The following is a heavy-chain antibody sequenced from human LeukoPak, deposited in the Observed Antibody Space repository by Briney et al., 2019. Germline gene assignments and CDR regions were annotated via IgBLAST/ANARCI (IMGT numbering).Heavy chain of an antibody. CDR3: ARNQRRLDY. D-gene: IGHD1-14*01. V-gene: IGHV3-7*01. J-gene: IGHJ4*02. CDR2: IKQDGSEK. CDR1: GFTFSTYW. Sequence: GGSLRLSCAASGFTFSTYWMSWVRQAPGKGLELVANIKQDGSEKYYVDSVKGRFTISRDNAKSSLYLQVNSLRAEDTAVYYCARNQRRLDYWGQGTLVTVSS.